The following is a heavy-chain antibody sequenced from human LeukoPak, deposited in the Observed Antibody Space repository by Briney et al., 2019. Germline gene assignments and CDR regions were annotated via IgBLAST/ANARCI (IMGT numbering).Heavy chain of an antibody. V-gene: IGHV4-31*03. J-gene: IGHJ4*02. CDR2: IYYSGST. D-gene: IGHD3-10*01. Sequence: SETLSRTCTFSLGFFSLGGYYGSWIRYHPGKGASGIRNIYYSGSTYYNPSLKSRVTISVDTSKNQFSLKLSSVTAADTAVYCCARAPFDYYGSGSYIPFDYWGQGTLVTVSS. CDR3: ARAPFDYYGSGSYIPFDY. CDR1: LGFFSLGGYY.